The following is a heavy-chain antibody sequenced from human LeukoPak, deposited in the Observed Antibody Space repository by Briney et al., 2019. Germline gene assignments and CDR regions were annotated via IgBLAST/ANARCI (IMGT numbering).Heavy chain of an antibody. CDR1: GFSFNSDW. CDR3: TRRLDD. D-gene: IGHD3-16*01. CDR2: IKHDESEK. J-gene: IGHJ4*02. Sequence: GGSLRLSCAASGFSFNSDWMDWVRQAPGKGLEWVANIKHDESEKNYLDSVKGRFTISRDNAQNSLYLQMNGLRVEDTAVYYCTRRLDDWGQGTLVTVSS. V-gene: IGHV3-7*01.